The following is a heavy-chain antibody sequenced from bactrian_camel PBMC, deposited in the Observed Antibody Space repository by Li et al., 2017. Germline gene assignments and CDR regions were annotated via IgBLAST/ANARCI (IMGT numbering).Heavy chain of an antibody. CDR2: IAGSGAT. V-gene: IGHV3S53*01. CDR3: ATGSPLGTYSDSRY. D-gene: IGHD4*01. CDR1: RYTYSITC. J-gene: IGHJ4*01. Sequence: HVQLVESGGGSVQAGGSLRLSCAASRYTYSITCMGWFRQAPGKEREGVAVIAGSGATGYADSVKGRFTISKDNAKSTVYLQMNSLKSDDTALYYCATGSPLGTYSDSRYWGQGTQVTVS.